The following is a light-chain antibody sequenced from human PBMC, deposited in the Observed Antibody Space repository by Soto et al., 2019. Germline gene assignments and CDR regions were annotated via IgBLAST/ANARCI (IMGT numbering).Light chain of an antibody. Sequence: DIQMTQSPSTLSASVGDRVTITCRASQSISSWLAWYQQKPGKAPKLLIYDASSLESGVPSRFSGSGSGTELTLTISSLQPDDFPAYYCQQYNSYSPYTFGQGTKLEI. CDR2: DAS. V-gene: IGKV1-5*01. J-gene: IGKJ2*01. CDR1: QSISSW. CDR3: QQYNSYSPYT.